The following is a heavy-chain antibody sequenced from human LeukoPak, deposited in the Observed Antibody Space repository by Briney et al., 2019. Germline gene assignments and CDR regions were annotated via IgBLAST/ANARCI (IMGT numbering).Heavy chain of an antibody. J-gene: IGHJ5*02. D-gene: IGHD4/OR15-4a*01. Sequence: PSETLSLTCTVSRGSISGYSWSWIRQSPGGGLEWLGYIYYSGDTAYNPSPRSRVTLSVDTSKNQFSLQLRSVTTADTAVYYCVRGPYGASISKWFDPWGQGTQVIVSP. V-gene: IGHV4-59*01. CDR3: VRGPYGASISKWFDP. CDR2: IYYSGDT. CDR1: RGSISGYS.